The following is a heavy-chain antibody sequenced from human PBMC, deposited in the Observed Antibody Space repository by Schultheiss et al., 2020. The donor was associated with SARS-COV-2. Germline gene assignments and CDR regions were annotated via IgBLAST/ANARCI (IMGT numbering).Heavy chain of an antibody. CDR1: GFTFSSYA. D-gene: IGHD5-12*01. J-gene: IGHJ6*02. Sequence: GGSLRLSCAASGFTFSSYAMHWVRQAPGKGLEWVSGITWNSGSIGYAESVKGRFTISRDNAKNSLYLQMNSLRAEDTASYYCVKDLATTDLYYYGMDVWGQGTTVTVSS. CDR2: ITWNSGSI. V-gene: IGHV3-9*01. CDR3: VKDLATTDLYYYGMDV.